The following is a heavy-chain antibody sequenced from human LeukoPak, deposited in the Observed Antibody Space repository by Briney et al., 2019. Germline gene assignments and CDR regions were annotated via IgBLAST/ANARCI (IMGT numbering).Heavy chain of an antibody. CDR3: AREGVITTSFDY. J-gene: IGHJ4*02. Sequence: SETLSLTCTVSGGSISSGGYHWSWIRQHPGKGLEWIGYIYYSGSTYYNPSLKSRVTISVDTSKNQFSLKLSSVTAADTAVYYCAREGVITTSFDYWGQGTLVTVSS. D-gene: IGHD3-22*01. CDR1: GGSISSGGYH. V-gene: IGHV4-31*03. CDR2: IYYSGST.